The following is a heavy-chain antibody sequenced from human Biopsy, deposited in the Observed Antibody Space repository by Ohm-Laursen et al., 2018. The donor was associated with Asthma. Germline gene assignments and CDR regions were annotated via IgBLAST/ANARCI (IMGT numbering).Heavy chain of an antibody. V-gene: IGHV4-34*01. Sequence: SETLSLTCAVYGGSFSNYYWTWIRQPPGKGLEWIGEINHRGSTNYNPSLKSRVTLSVDTSKNQFSVKLRSVTAADTAQYYCVRQSGYRSGWPKLLFVYYGMDVWGPGTTVTVSS. CDR1: GGSFSNYY. J-gene: IGHJ6*02. CDR2: INHRGST. D-gene: IGHD6-19*01. CDR3: VRQSGYRSGWPKLLFVYYGMDV.